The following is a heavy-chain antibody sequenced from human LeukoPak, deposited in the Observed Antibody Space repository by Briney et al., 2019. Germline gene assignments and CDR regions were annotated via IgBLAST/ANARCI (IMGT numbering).Heavy chain of an antibody. CDR2: ISGSGGST. V-gene: IGHV3-23*01. CDR3: ASMTTVTYTTFDY. J-gene: IGHJ4*02. D-gene: IGHD4-17*01. Sequence: GGSLRLSCAASGFTFSSYAMSWVRQPPGKGLEWVSAISGSGGSTYYADSVKGRFTISRDNSKNTLYLQMNSLRAEDTAVYYCASMTTVTYTTFDYWGQGTLVTVSS. CDR1: GFTFSSYA.